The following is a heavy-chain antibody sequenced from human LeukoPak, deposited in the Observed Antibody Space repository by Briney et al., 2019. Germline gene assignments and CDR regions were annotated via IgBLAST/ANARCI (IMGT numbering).Heavy chain of an antibody. V-gene: IGHV4-59*10. CDR2: IYTSGST. CDR1: GGSFSSYY. CDR3: ARGIVVVPAATYFDN. D-gene: IGHD2-2*01. Sequence: KPSETLSLTCAVYGGSFSSYYWSWIRQPAGKGLEWIGRIYTSGSTNYNPSLKSRVTMSVDTSKNQVSLKLRSVTAADTAVYYCARGIVVVPAATYFDNWGQGTLVTVSS. J-gene: IGHJ4*02.